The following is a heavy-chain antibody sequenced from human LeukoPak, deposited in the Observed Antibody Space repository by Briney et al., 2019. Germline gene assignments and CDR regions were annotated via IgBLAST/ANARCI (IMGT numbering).Heavy chain of an antibody. V-gene: IGHV4-34*01. D-gene: IGHD3-10*01. J-gene: IGHJ5*02. Sequence: PSVTLSLTCAVYGGSFSGYYWSWIRQPPGKGLEWIGEINHSGSTNYNPSLKSRVTISVDTSKNQFSLKLSSVTAADTAVYYCARVLLWFGVKNWFDPWGQGTLVTVSS. CDR2: INHSGST. CDR3: ARVLLWFGVKNWFDP. CDR1: GGSFSGYY.